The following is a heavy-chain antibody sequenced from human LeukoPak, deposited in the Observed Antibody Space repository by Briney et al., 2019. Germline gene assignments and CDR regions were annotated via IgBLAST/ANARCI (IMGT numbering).Heavy chain of an antibody. CDR3: ARVGPYYYDTRGYFDY. J-gene: IGHJ4*02. V-gene: IGHV1-2*04. CDR1: GYTFTGYY. Sequence: GASVKVSCKASGYTFTGYYMHWVRQAPGQGLEWMGWINPNSGGTNYAQKFQGWVTMTRDTSISTAYMELSRLRSDDAAVYYCARVGPYYYDTRGYFDYWGQGTLVTVSS. CDR2: INPNSGGT. D-gene: IGHD3-22*01.